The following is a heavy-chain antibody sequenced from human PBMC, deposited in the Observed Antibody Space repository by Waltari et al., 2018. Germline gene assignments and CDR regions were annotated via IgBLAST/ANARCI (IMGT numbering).Heavy chain of an antibody. V-gene: IGHV3-9*01. D-gene: IGHD3-10*01. CDR3: VKGGWGFGAFYEQH. CDR1: GFRFDDYA. CDR2: IGWNSGAI. Sequence: EVQLVTSGGGLVQPGRSLRLACVGQGFRFDDYAMSWVRQRPGKGLAWLSGIGWNSGAIGYADSGRGRFSTYRDNARKSLYLQMGRLRPEDTALYYCVKGGWGFGAFYEQHWGQGIQVTVSS. J-gene: IGHJ4*02.